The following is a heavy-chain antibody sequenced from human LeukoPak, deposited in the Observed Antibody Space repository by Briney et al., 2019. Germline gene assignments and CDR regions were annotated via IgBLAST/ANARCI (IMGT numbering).Heavy chain of an antibody. CDR3: ARDGQSRGGLDP. Sequence: SVKVSCKASGGTFSSYAISWVRQAPGQGLEWMGRIIPIFGTANYAQKFQGRVTITTDESTSTAYMELSSLRSEDTAVYYCARDGQSRGGLDPWGQGTLVTVSS. D-gene: IGHD3-10*01. V-gene: IGHV1-69*05. CDR2: IIPIFGTA. CDR1: GGTFSSYA. J-gene: IGHJ5*02.